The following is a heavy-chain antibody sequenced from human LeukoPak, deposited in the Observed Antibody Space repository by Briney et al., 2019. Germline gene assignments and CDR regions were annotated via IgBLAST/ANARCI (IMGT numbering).Heavy chain of an antibody. CDR3: AKAKGGFSWPTSSRYDY. J-gene: IGHJ4*02. CDR2: ISNIDKT. V-gene: IGHV3-23*01. Sequence: GGSLRLSCAASGFSVSSRAMSWVRQAPGKGLEWVSSISNIDKTYYADSVRGRFTISRDSSKNTLYLQMNSLRAEDTAVYYCAKAKGGFSWPTSSRYDYWGQGTLVTVSS. D-gene: IGHD5-18*01. CDR1: GFSVSSRA.